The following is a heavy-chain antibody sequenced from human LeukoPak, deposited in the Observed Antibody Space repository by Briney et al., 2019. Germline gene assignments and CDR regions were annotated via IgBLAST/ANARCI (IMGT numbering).Heavy chain of an antibody. V-gene: IGHV3-30*18. CDR2: ISYDGSNK. D-gene: IGHD4-17*01. J-gene: IGHJ4*02. Sequence: PGGSLRLSCAASGFTFSSYGMHWVRQAPCKGLEWVAVISYDGSNKYYADSVKGRFTISRDNSKNTLYLQMNSLRAEDTAVYYCAKSPGRYGDYGLFDYWGQGTLVTVSS. CDR1: GFTFSSYG. CDR3: AKSPGRYGDYGLFDY.